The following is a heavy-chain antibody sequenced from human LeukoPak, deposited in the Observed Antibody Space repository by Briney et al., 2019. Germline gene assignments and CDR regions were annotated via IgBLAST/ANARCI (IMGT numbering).Heavy chain of an antibody. D-gene: IGHD6-13*01. CDR1: GFTFSSNG. CDR3: AKSGIAAAASLNF. Sequence: GGSLRLSCVASGFTFSSNGMHWVRQAPGKGLEWVTFIRYDGSNKYYADSVKGRFTISRDNSKNTLYLQMNSLRAEDTAVYYCAKSGIAAAASLNFWGQGTLVTVSS. CDR2: IRYDGSNK. V-gene: IGHV3-30*02. J-gene: IGHJ4*02.